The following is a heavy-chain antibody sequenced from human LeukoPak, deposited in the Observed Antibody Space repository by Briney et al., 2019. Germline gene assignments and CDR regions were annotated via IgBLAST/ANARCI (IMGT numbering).Heavy chain of an antibody. D-gene: IGHD6-6*01. Sequence: YGGXXXGYYWSWIRQPPGKGLEWIGEINHSGSTNYNPSLKSRVTISVDTSKNQFSLKLSSVTAADTAVYYCARFSSSSYTPRTYYFDYWGQGTLVTVSS. CDR2: INHSGST. CDR1: GGXXXGYY. V-gene: IGHV4-34*01. CDR3: ARFSSSSYTPRTYYFDY. J-gene: IGHJ4*02.